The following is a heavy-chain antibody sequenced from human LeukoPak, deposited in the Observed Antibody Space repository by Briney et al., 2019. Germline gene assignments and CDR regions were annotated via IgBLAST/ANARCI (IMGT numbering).Heavy chain of an antibody. J-gene: IGHJ6*02. Sequence: PSETLSLTCAVYGGSFSGYYWSWIRQPPGKGLEWIGEINHSGSTNYNPSLKSRVTISVDTSKNQFSLKLSSVTAADTAVYYCARGDDYYYGMDVWGQGTTVTVSS. V-gene: IGHV4-34*01. CDR2: INHSGST. CDR1: GGSFSGYY. CDR3: ARGDDYYYGMDV.